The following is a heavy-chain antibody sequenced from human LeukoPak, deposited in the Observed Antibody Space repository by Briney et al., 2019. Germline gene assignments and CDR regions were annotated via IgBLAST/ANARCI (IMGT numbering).Heavy chain of an antibody. CDR2: ISGSGGST. Sequence: GGSLRLSFAASGFTFSSYAMSWVRQAPGKGLEWFSAISGSGGSTYYADSEKGRFTISRDNSKNTLYLQINSLRAEDTAVYYCAKDLSGSRDAFDIWGQGTMVTVSS. CDR1: GFTFSSYA. V-gene: IGHV3-23*01. J-gene: IGHJ3*02. D-gene: IGHD1-26*01. CDR3: AKDLSGSRDAFDI.